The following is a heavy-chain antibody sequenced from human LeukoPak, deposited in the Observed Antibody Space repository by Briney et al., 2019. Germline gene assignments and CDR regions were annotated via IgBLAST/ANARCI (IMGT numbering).Heavy chain of an antibody. CDR2: ISAYNGNT. CDR1: GYTFTSYG. J-gene: IGHJ6*02. D-gene: IGHD3-22*01. CDR3: ARDAYYYDSSGYYYRDYYYYGMDV. Sequence: ASVKVFCKASGYTFTSYGISWVRQAPGQGLEWMGWISAYNGNTNYAQKLQGRVTMTTDTSTSTAYMELRSLRSDDTAVYYCARDAYYYDSSGYYYRDYYYYGMDVWGQGTTVTVSS. V-gene: IGHV1-18*01.